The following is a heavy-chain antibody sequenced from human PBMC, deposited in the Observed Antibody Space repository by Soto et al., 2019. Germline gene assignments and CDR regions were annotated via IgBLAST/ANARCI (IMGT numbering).Heavy chain of an antibody. CDR2: IYYTGTT. V-gene: IGHV4-31*03. D-gene: IGHD4-17*01. J-gene: IGHJ4*02. CDR1: GASISSGGYY. CDR3: ARGAYGDYAY. Sequence: QVHLQESGPGLVKPSQTLTLTCTVSGASISSGGYYWSWFRQHPGKGLEWIGYIYYTGTTDYNPSLXRXVXIXXDTSETQFSLNLSSVTAADTAVYFCARGAYGDYAYWGQGTLVTVSS.